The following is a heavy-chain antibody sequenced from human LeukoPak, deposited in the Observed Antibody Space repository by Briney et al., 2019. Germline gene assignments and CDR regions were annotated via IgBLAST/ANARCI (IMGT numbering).Heavy chain of an antibody. CDR1: GFTFGDYA. D-gene: IGHD3-22*01. J-gene: IGHJ4*02. CDR3: TSLGFDSSASPSFY. Sequence: PGGSLRLSCTASGFTFGDYAMSWVRQAPGKGLEWVGFIRSKAYGGTTEYAASVKGRFTISRDDSKSIAYLQMNSLKTEDTAVYYCTSLGFDSSASPSFYLGQGTLVTVSS. V-gene: IGHV3-49*04. CDR2: IRSKAYGGTT.